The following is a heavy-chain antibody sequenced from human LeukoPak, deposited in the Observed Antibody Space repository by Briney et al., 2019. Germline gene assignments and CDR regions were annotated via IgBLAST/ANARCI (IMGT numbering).Heavy chain of an antibody. J-gene: IGHJ6*03. CDR1: GFTFSSYG. D-gene: IGHD4-11*01. CDR2: IRYDGSNK. CDR3: AKDRGTTTPYMDV. V-gene: IGHV3-30*02. Sequence: PGGSLRLSCAAPGFTFSSYGMHWVRQAPGKGLEWVAFIRYDGSNKYYADSVKGRFTISRDNSKNTLYLQMNSLRAEDTAVYYCAKDRGTTTPYMDVWGKGTTVTVSS.